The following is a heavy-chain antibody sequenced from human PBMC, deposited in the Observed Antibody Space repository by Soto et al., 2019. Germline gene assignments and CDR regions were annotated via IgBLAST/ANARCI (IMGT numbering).Heavy chain of an antibody. V-gene: IGHV3-30-3*01. Sequence: GGSLRLSCAASGFTFSSYAMHWVRQAPGKGLEWVAVISYDGSNKYYADSVKGRFTISRDNSKNTLYLQMNSLRAEDTAVYYCARDHSDFWSGYRDMYFDYWGQGTLVTVSS. CDR1: GFTFSSYA. CDR3: ARDHSDFWSGYRDMYFDY. J-gene: IGHJ4*02. CDR2: ISYDGSNK. D-gene: IGHD3-3*01.